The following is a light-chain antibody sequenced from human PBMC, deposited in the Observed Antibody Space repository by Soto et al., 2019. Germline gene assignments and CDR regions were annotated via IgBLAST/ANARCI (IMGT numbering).Light chain of an antibody. J-gene: IGLJ2*01. CDR1: SSDVGSYNL. Sequence: QSALTQPASVSGSPGQSITISCTGTSSDVGSYNLVSWYQQLPGKAPKLVIYEGSKRPSGVSDRFSGSKSGNTASLTISGLQAEDEADYYCCSFALINILVFGGGTKVTVL. V-gene: IGLV2-23*01. CDR3: CSFALINILV. CDR2: EGS.